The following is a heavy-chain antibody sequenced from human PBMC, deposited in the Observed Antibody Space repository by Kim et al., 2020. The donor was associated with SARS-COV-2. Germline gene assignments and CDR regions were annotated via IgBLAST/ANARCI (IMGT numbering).Heavy chain of an antibody. D-gene: IGHD3-22*01. J-gene: IGHJ4*02. CDR1: GFTFSSYA. CDR3: AKVLGDYYDSSGYYLGNDY. Sequence: GGSLRLSCAASGFTFSSYAMSWVRQAPGKGLEWVSAISGSGGSTYYADSVKGRFTISRDNSKNTLYLQMNSLRAEDTAVYYCAKVLGDYYDSSGYYLGNDYWGQGTLVTVSS. CDR2: ISGSGGST. V-gene: IGHV3-23*01.